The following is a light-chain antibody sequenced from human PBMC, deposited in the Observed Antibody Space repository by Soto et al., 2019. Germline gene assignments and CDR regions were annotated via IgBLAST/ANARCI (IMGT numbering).Light chain of an antibody. Sequence: ALTQPPSASGSPGQSVTISCTGTSSDVGGYNYVSWYQQHPGKAPKLMIYEVSKRPSGVPDRFSGSKSGNTASLTVSGLQAEDEADYYCSSYAGSNNVVFGGGTKLTVL. CDR1: SSDVGGYNY. CDR3: SSYAGSNNVV. CDR2: EVS. V-gene: IGLV2-8*01. J-gene: IGLJ2*01.